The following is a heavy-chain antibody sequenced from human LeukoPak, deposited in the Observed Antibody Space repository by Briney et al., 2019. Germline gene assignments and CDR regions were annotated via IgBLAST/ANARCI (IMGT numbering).Heavy chain of an antibody. Sequence: SETLSLTCTVSGGSISSSSYYWGWIRQPPGKGLEWIGSIYYSGSTYYNPSLKSRVTISVDASKNQFSLKLSSVTAADTAVYYCARQEYSSGWHIPSTSFDYWGQGTLVTVSS. V-gene: IGHV4-39*01. CDR3: ARQEYSSGWHIPSTSFDY. J-gene: IGHJ4*02. CDR2: IYYSGST. D-gene: IGHD6-19*01. CDR1: GGSISSSSYY.